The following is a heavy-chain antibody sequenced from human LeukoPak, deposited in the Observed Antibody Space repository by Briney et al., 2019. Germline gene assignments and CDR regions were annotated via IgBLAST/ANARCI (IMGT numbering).Heavy chain of an antibody. Sequence: GGSLRLSCAASGFTVSSNYMSWVRQAPGKGLEWVSVIYSGGSTYYADSVKGRFTISRDNSKNTLYLQMNSLRSEDTAVYYCARALPKHYDKGAFDIWGQGTMVTVSS. D-gene: IGHD3-22*01. J-gene: IGHJ3*02. V-gene: IGHV3-53*05. CDR2: IYSGGST. CDR3: ARALPKHYDKGAFDI. CDR1: GFTVSSNY.